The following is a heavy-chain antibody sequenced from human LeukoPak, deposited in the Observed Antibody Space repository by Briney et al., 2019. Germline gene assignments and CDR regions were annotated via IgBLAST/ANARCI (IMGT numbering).Heavy chain of an antibody. CDR2: IYSGGGT. J-gene: IGHJ4*02. CDR3: TREQDREAAATVVGDY. CDR1: GFTVSSNY. V-gene: IGHV3-53*01. Sequence: PGGSLRLSCAVSGFTVSSNYMSWVRQAPGKGLEWVSLIYSGGGTYYADSVKGRFTISRDNAKNSLYLQMNSLRAEDTAVYYCTREQDREAAATVVGDYWGQGTLVTVSS. D-gene: IGHD4-23*01.